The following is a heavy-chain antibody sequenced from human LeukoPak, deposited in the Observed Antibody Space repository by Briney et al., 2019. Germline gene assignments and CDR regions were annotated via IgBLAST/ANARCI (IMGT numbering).Heavy chain of an antibody. D-gene: IGHD1-1*01. J-gene: IGHJ4*02. CDR1: GGTFSSYA. V-gene: IGHV1-69*04. Sequence: SVKVSCKASGGTFSSYAISWVRQAPGQGLEWMGRIIPILGIANHAQKFQGRVTITADKSTSTAYMELSSLRSEDTAVYYCAREFWNGWASMGYYFDYWGQGTLVTVSS. CDR2: IIPILGIA. CDR3: AREFWNGWASMGYYFDY.